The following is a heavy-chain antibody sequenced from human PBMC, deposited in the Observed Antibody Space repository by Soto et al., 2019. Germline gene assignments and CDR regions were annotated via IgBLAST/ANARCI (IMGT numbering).Heavy chain of an antibody. CDR1: GYTFTSYG. J-gene: IGHJ4*02. CDR2: ISGYSGNT. CDR3: ARRGSGTVTGYMSAY. Sequence: QVHLVQSGADVKKPGASVKVSCKASGYTFTSYGISWVRQAPGQGLEWMGWISGYSGNTNYAPKFQDRVTMTTDTYRSTACMEVRSLTSDDTAVYSCARRGSGTVTGYMSAYWGQGAVVTVSS. V-gene: IGHV1-18*01. D-gene: IGHD4-17*01.